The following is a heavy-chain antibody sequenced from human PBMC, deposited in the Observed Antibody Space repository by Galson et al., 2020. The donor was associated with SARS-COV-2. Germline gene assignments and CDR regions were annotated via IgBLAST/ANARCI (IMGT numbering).Heavy chain of an antibody. D-gene: IGHD1-1*01. Sequence: ASETLSLTCTVSGASIRSGNYYWSWIRQHPGKGLEWIGYIYYNVKTSYNPSLKSRVTISLDTSRNQFFLNLSSVTVADTAVYYCARGVTTPWNKWFDPWGQGSLVTVSS. CDR3: ARGVTTPWNKWFDP. V-gene: IGHV4-31*03. J-gene: IGHJ5*02. CDR2: IYYNVKT. CDR1: GASIRSGNYY.